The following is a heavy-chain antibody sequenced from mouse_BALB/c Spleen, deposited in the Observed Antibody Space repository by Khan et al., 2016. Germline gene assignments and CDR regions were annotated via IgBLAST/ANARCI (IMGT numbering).Heavy chain of an antibody. CDR1: DYSFTGYN. J-gene: IGHJ1*01. Sequence: QLQESGPELEKPGASVKISCKASDYSFTGYNMNWVKQSNGKSLEWIGNIDPYYGGTSYNQKFKGKATLTVDKSSSTAYMQLKSLTSEDSAVYYCARGYGNYVNWYFDVWGAGTTVTVSS. CDR2: IDPYYGGT. CDR3: ARGYGNYVNWYFDV. D-gene: IGHD2-10*02. V-gene: IGHV1-39*01.